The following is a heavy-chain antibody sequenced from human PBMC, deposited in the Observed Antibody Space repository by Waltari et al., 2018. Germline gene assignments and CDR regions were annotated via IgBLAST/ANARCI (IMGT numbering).Heavy chain of an antibody. Sequence: QVQLVQSGAEVKKPGASVKVSCKASGYPFTGYYIHWVRQAPGQGLEWMGWINPNSGGTNYAQKFQGRVTMTRDTSISTAYMELSRLRSDDTAVYYCARDLGSYDIRLGGDYWGQGTLVTVSS. CDR3: ARDLGSYDIRLGGDY. CDR1: GYPFTGYY. CDR2: INPNSGGT. V-gene: IGHV1-2*02. J-gene: IGHJ4*02. D-gene: IGHD3-22*01.